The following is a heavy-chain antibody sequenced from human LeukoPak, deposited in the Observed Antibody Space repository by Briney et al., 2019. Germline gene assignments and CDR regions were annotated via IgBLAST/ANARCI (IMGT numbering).Heavy chain of an antibody. V-gene: IGHV1-69*06. CDR2: IIPIFGTT. J-gene: IGHJ5*02. Sequence: GASVKVSCKASGGTFNSYAISWVRQAPGQGLEWMGGIIPIFGTTNYARKFRGRVTLTADKSTRTAYMELSSLRSEDTAVYYCARDSVRQAAGTIYWFDPWGQGTLVTVSS. CDR3: ARDSVRQAAGTIYWFDP. D-gene: IGHD6-13*01. CDR1: GGTFNSYA.